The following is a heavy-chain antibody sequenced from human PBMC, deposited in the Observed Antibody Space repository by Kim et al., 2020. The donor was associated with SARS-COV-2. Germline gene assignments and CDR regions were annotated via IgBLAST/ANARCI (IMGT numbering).Heavy chain of an antibody. V-gene: IGHV4-59*08. CDR1: GGSISSYY. CDR3: ARHNEVGSWGSYRYSHFDY. Sequence: SETLSLTCTVSGGSISSYYWSWIRQPPGKGLEWIGYIYYSGSTNYNPSLKSRVTISVDTSKNQFSLKLSSVTAADTAVYYCARHNEVGSWGSYRYSHFDYWGQGTLVNVSS. D-gene: IGHD3-16*02. J-gene: IGHJ4*02. CDR2: IYYSGST.